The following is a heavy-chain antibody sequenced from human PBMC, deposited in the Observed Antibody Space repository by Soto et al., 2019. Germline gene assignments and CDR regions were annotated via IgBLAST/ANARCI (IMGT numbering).Heavy chain of an antibody. J-gene: IGHJ4*02. CDR2: INPNSGGT. D-gene: IGHD5-18*01. CDR1: GYTFTGYY. CDR3: ARSPFRVQLWRGY. V-gene: IGHV1-2*04. Sequence: ASVKVSCKASGYTFTGYYMHWVRQATGQGLEWMGWINPNSGGTNYAQKFQGWVTMTRDTSISTAYMELSRLRSDDTAVYYCARSPFRVQLWRGYWGQGTMVTVSS.